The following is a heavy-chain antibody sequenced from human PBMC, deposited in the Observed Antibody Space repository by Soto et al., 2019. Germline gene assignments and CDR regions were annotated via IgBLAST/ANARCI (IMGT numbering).Heavy chain of an antibody. J-gene: IGHJ6*02. Sequence: QVQLVQSGAEVKKPGSSVKVSCKASGGTFSSYAISWVRQAPGQGLEWMGGIIPIFGTANYAQKFQGRVTITADESTNTAYMELSSLRSEDTSVYYCARAYGDTLYYYYYGMDVWGQGNTVTVSS. CDR1: GGTFSSYA. D-gene: IGHD4-17*01. CDR3: ARAYGDTLYYYYYGMDV. CDR2: IIPIFGTA. V-gene: IGHV1-69*12.